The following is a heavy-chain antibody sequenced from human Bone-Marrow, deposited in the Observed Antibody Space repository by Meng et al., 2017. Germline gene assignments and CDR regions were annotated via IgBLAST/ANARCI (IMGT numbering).Heavy chain of an antibody. CDR2: IYYSGST. Sequence: SETLSLTCTVSGGSISSSSYYWSWIRQPPGKGLEWIGYIYYSGSTNYNPSLKSRVTISVDTSKNQFSLKLSSVTAADTAVYYCARASFELVDAFDIWGQGTMVTVSS. CDR3: ARASFELVDAFDI. V-gene: IGHV4-61*01. J-gene: IGHJ3*02. D-gene: IGHD3-16*01. CDR1: GGSISSSSYY.